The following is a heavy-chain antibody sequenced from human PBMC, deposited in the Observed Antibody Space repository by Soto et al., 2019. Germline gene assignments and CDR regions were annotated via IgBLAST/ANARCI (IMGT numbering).Heavy chain of an antibody. Sequence: ASVKVSCKASGGTFSSYAISWVRQAPGQGLEWMGGIIPIFGTANYAQKFQGRVTITADESTSTAYMELSSLRSEDTAVYYCARASSAYCGGDCYGPYFAFDIWGQGTMVTVS. CDR3: ARASSAYCGGDCYGPYFAFDI. D-gene: IGHD2-21*02. V-gene: IGHV1-69*13. CDR2: IIPIFGTA. J-gene: IGHJ3*02. CDR1: GGTFSSYA.